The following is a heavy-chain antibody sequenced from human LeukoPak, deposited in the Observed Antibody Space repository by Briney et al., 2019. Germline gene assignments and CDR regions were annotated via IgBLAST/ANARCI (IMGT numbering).Heavy chain of an antibody. CDR3: ARVSQRWLQLRGWGEFDY. D-gene: IGHD5-24*01. CDR1: GGSFSSGDYD. Sequence: SQTLSLTCTVSGGSFSSGDYDWSWIRQPPGKGLEWIGYIYYSGSTYYNPSLKSRVTISVDTSKNQFSLKLSSVTAADTAVYYCARVSQRWLQLRGWGEFDYWGQGTLVTVSS. J-gene: IGHJ4*02. V-gene: IGHV4-30-4*01. CDR2: IYYSGST.